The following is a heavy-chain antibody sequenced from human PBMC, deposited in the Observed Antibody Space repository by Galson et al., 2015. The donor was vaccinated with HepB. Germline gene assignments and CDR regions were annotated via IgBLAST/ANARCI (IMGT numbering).Heavy chain of an antibody. CDR3: VRGQGGYSEYGLNWFDP. CDR2: FYYSGST. J-gene: IGHJ5*02. D-gene: IGHD5-12*01. CDR1: GGSIDFSY. V-gene: IGHV4-59*01. Sequence: SLTCTVSGGSIDFSYWTRIRQPPGKGLEWIGYFYYSGSTNYNPSLKSRVTISVDTSKNQFSLKLNSVTTADTAVYYCVRGQGGYSEYGLNWFDPWGQGILVTVSS.